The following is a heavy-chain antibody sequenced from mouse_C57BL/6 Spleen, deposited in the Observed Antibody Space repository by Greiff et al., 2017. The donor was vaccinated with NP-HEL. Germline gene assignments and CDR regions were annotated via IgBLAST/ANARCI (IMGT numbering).Heavy chain of an antibody. CDR3: ARHDGNYGYFDV. Sequence: EVKLQESGGGLVQPGGSLKLSCAASGFTFSDYYMYWVRQTPEKRLEWVAYISNGGGSTYYPDTVKGRFTISRDNDKNTLYLQMSRLKSEDTAMYYCARHDGNYGYFDVWGTGTTVTVSS. J-gene: IGHJ1*03. D-gene: IGHD2-1*01. V-gene: IGHV5-12*01. CDR1: GFTFSDYY. CDR2: ISNGGGST.